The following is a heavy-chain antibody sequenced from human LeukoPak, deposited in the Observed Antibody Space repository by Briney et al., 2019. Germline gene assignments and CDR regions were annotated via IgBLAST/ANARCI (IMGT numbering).Heavy chain of an antibody. V-gene: IGHV5-51*01. CDR3: ARRGHTTASFDY. D-gene: IGHD1-1*01. J-gene: IGHJ4*02. CDR2: IYPGDSDT. Sequence: MLGESLKISCKGSGYSFPSYWIGWVRQMPGKGLEWLGIIYPGDSDTRYSPSFQGQVTISADKSISTAYLQWSSLKASDTAMYYCARRGHTTASFDYWGQGTLVTVSS. CDR1: GYSFPSYW.